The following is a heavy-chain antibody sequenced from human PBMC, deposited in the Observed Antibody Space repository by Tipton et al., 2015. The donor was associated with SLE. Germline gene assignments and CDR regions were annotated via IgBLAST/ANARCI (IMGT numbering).Heavy chain of an antibody. D-gene: IGHD6-19*01. Sequence: TLSLTCAAYGGSFSGYYWNWIRQPPGKGLEWIGEINHSGATNYNPSLKSRVTISVDTSKNQFSLKLSSVTAADTAVYYCVGYSSGWYGMDVWGQGTTVTVSS. CDR3: VGYSSGWYGMDV. V-gene: IGHV4-34*01. CDR2: INHSGAT. CDR1: GGSFSGYY. J-gene: IGHJ6*02.